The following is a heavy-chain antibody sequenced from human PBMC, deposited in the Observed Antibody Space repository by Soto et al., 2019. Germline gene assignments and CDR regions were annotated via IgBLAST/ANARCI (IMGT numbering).Heavy chain of an antibody. J-gene: IGHJ4*02. D-gene: IGHD3-10*01. CDR3: AHSRNLITEDAQVGDFDY. Sequence: QITLKESGPPLVNPTQTLTLTCNFSGFSLTTDGVGVGWVSQPPGGALEWLSLIDWDDDERYSSSLKTRLTITKDPSKNQVDLIMTNMDPVDTATYYCAHSRNLITEDAQVGDFDYWGQGILVTVSS. V-gene: IGHV2-5*02. CDR1: GFSLTTDGVG. CDR2: IDWDDDE.